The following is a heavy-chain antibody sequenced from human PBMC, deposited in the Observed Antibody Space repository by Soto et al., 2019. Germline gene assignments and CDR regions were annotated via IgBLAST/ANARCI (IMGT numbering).Heavy chain of an antibody. V-gene: IGHV4-30-4*01. D-gene: IGHD2-21*02. J-gene: IGHJ6*02. CDR2: MHYSGSV. Sequence: QVQLQESDPGLVRPSQTLSLTCTVSGGSISVEHYYWTWIRQPPGKGLEWIGYMHYSGSVYYNLSLHSRIYTAVDTSKHLFPQKLASVTAADTAVYFCVREDDGGDRDYYGLDVWGQGTTVTVSS. CDR3: VREDDGGDRDYYGLDV. CDR1: GGSISVEHYY.